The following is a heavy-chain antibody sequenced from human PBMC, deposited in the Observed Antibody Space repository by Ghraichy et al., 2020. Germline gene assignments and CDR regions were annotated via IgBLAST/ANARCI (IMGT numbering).Heavy chain of an antibody. J-gene: IGHJ4*02. CDR1: GFTFSSFW. V-gene: IGHV3-7*03. CDR2: MNQDGSVK. CDR3: ARDPSYGAVDC. Sequence: GGSLRLSCAASGFTFSSFWMSWVRQTPGRGLEWVAAMNQDGSVKSYVDSVKGRFTISRDNAKNSLYLQMNSLRVEDTAVYYCARDPSYGAVDCWGQGTLVTVSS. D-gene: IGHD4-17*01.